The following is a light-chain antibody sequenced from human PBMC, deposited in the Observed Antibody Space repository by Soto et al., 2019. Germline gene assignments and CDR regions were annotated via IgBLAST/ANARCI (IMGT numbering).Light chain of an antibody. J-gene: IGLJ1*01. CDR1: SSNIGSNT. CDR3: ASWDDSLNGLV. CDR2: NNN. Sequence: QSVLTQPPSASGTPGQRVTISCSGSSSNIGSNTVNWYQQLPGTAPKLLIYNNNQRPSGVPDRFSGSKSGTSASLAISWLPSADEADYYYASWDDSLNGLVFGTGTKLTVL. V-gene: IGLV1-44*01.